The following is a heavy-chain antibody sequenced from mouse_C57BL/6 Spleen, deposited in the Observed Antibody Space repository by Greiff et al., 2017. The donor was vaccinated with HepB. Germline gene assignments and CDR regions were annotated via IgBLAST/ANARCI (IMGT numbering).Heavy chain of an antibody. CDR3: AREGGSSYFDY. J-gene: IGHJ2*01. V-gene: IGHV5-4*01. CDR1: GFTFSSYA. D-gene: IGHD1-1*01. CDR2: ISDGGSYT. Sequence: EVKLVESGGGLVKPGGSLKLSCAASGFTFSSYAMSWVRQTPEKRLEWVATISDGGSYTYYPDNVKGRFTISRDNAKNNLYLQMSHLKSEDTAMYYCAREGGSSYFDYWGQGTTLTVSS.